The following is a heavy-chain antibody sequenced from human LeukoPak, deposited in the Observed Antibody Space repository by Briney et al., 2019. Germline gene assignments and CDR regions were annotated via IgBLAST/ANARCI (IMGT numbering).Heavy chain of an antibody. CDR2: ISSSGNNI. Sequence: GGSLRLSCAASGFTFNSYSLNWVRQAPGKGLEWVSSISSSGNNIYYADSVKGRFTISRDNAKNSLYLQMNNLRVEDTAVYYCARLSQPDPHFDNWGQGTLVTVSS. V-gene: IGHV3-21*01. J-gene: IGHJ4*02. CDR1: GFTFNSYS. CDR3: ARLSQPDPHFDN. D-gene: IGHD2-2*01.